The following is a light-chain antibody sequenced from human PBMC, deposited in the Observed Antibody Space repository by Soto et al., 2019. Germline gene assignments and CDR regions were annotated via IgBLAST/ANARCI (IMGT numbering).Light chain of an antibody. Sequence: SVLIQPPSASGTPGQRVTISCSGSGSNIGSNFVNWYQQVPGTAPKLLIYGNHQRLSGVPDRFSGSKSGTSASLAISGLQSEDEAQYYCATWDDSLNGYWVFGGGTKLTVL. CDR3: ATWDDSLNGYWV. CDR2: GNH. J-gene: IGLJ3*02. CDR1: GSNIGSNF. V-gene: IGLV1-44*01.